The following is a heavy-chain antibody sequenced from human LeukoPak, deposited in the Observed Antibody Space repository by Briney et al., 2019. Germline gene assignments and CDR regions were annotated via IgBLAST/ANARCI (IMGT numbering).Heavy chain of an antibody. J-gene: IGHJ5*02. CDR3: ARLPGDNWNDDVGLHWFDP. CDR1: GYTFTSYG. CDR2: ISAYNGNT. D-gene: IGHD1-1*01. V-gene: IGHV1-18*04. Sequence: GASVKVSCKASGYTFTSYGISWVRQAPGQGLEWMGWISAYNGNTNYAQELQGRVTMTTDTSTSTAYMELRSLRSDDTAVYYCARLPGDNWNDDVGLHWFDPWGQGTLVTVSS.